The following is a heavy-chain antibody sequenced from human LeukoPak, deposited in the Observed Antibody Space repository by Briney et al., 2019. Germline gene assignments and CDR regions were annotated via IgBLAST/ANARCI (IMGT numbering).Heavy chain of an antibody. CDR1: GFTFRSYA. CDR3: AKDGSFGELLPFDY. V-gene: IGHV3-23*01. CDR2: IIADFDTT. Sequence: PGGSLRLSCAASGFTFRSYAMSWVRQAPGKGLEWVSGIIADFDTTYYADSVRGRFTISRDNSKNTLYLQMNSLRAEDTAVYYCAKDGSFGELLPFDYWGQGTLVTVSS. J-gene: IGHJ4*02. D-gene: IGHD1-26*01.